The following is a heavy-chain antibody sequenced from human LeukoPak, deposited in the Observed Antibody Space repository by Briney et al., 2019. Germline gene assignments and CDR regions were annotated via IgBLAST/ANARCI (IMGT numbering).Heavy chain of an antibody. Sequence: GASVKVSCKASGYTFTSYYMHWVRQAPGQGLEWMGWISAYNGNTNYAQKLQGRVTMTTDTSTSTAYMELRSLRSDDTAVYYCAREFPFGNFDYWGQGTLVTVSS. D-gene: IGHD3-16*01. CDR2: ISAYNGNT. V-gene: IGHV1-18*04. J-gene: IGHJ4*02. CDR3: AREFPFGNFDY. CDR1: GYTFTSYY.